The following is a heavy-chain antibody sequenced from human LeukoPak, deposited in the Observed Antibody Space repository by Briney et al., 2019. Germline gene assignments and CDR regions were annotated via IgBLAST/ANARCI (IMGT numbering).Heavy chain of an antibody. CDR2: IGGSGGNT. J-gene: IGHJ4*02. CDR1: GFIFSSYS. V-gene: IGHV3-23*01. Sequence: PGGSLRLSCAASGFIFSSYSMSWVRQAPGKGLEWVSAIGGSGGNTYYADSVKGRFTISRDNSKNTLYLQMNSLRAEDTAVYYCARTAAGTFFDYWGKGTLVTVSS. CDR3: ARTAAGTFFDY. D-gene: IGHD6-13*01.